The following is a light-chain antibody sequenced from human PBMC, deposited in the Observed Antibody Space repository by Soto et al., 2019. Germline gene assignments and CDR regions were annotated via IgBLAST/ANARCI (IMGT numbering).Light chain of an antibody. V-gene: IGKV1-39*01. J-gene: IGKJ1*01. CDR2: AAS. CDR3: QQSYSTPPT. Sequence: DIQMTQSPSTLSGSVGDRVTITCRASQTISSWLAWYQQKPGKAPKLLIYAASTLQSGVPSRFSGSRSGTDFTLTISSLQPEDFASYYCQQSYSTPPTFGQGTKVDI. CDR1: QTISSW.